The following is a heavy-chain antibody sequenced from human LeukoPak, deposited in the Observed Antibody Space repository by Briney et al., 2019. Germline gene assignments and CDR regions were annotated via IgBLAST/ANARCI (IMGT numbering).Heavy chain of an antibody. D-gene: IGHD5-24*01. CDR1: GYTFTGYY. CDR2: INPNSGGT. V-gene: IGHV1-2*06. Sequence: ASVKVSCKASGYTFTGYYMHWVRQAPGQGLEWMGRINPNSGGTNYAQKFQGRVTMTRDTSISTAYMELSRLRSDDTAVYYCARALGDVTYYFDYWGQGTLVTVSS. J-gene: IGHJ4*02. CDR3: ARALGDVTYYFDY.